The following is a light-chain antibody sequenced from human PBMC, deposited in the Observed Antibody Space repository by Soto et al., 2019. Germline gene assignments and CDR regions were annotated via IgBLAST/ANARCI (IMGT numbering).Light chain of an antibody. CDR1: SSDVGGYNY. V-gene: IGLV2-14*01. J-gene: IGLJ1*01. CDR2: DVS. CDR3: SSYTSSSTLSYV. Sequence: QSVLTQPASLSGSPGQSITISCIGTSSDVGGYNYVSWYQQHPGKAPKLMIYDVSNRPSGVSNRFSGSKSGNTASLTISGLQAEDEADYYCSSYTSSSTLSYVFGTGTKVTVL.